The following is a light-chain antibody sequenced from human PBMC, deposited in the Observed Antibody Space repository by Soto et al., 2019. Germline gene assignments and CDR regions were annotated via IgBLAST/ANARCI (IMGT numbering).Light chain of an antibody. CDR2: NFL. J-gene: IGLJ7*01. CDR1: SSDVGGYNY. Sequence: QPVLTQPASVSGSPGQSITISCTGTSSDVGGYNYVSWYQHRPGKAPKLIIYNFLNRPSGISNHFSGSKSGNTASLTISGLQAEDEADYYCSSYTSRSTVVFGGGTQLTVL. V-gene: IGLV2-14*03. CDR3: SSYTSRSTVV.